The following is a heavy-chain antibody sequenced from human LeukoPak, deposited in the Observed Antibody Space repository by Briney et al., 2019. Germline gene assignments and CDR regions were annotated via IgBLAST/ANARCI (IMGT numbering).Heavy chain of an antibody. V-gene: IGHV3-49*04. D-gene: IGHD5-12*01. CDR2: VSIKACGATT. J-gene: IGHJ6*04. Sequence: PGGSLRLSCTASGFTVGVYAMSWGRAAPREGRWWVCFVSIKACGATTEYAASVKGRFTISRDDSKSIAYLQMNSLKTEDTALYYCTRDDVDIVATVGVYYGMDVWGKGTTVTVSS. CDR3: TRDDVDIVATVGVYYGMDV. CDR1: GFTVGVYA.